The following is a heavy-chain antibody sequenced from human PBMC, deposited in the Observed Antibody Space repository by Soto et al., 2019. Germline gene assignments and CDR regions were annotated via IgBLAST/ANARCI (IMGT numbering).Heavy chain of an antibody. V-gene: IGHV4-38-2*02. J-gene: IGHJ4*02. CDR1: GYSISSGYY. D-gene: IGHD1-26*01. CDR3: ARDQVVGARYFAY. Sequence: XETLSLTCAVSGYSISSGYYWGWIRQPPGKGLEWIGSIYHSGSTYYNPSLKSRVTISVDTSKNQFSLKLSSVTAADTAVYYCARDQVVGARYFAYGGQGTRVTVS. CDR2: IYHSGST.